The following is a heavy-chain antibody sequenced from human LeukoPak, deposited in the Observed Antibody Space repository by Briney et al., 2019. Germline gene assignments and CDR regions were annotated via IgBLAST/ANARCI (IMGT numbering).Heavy chain of an antibody. V-gene: IGHV4-39*01. J-gene: IGHJ3*02. CDR1: GGSISSTTYY. Sequence: PSETLSLTCTVSGGSISSTTYYWGWIRQPPAKGLEWIGIIYYSGSTHYNPSLKSRVTISVDTSKNQFSLKLRSVTAADTAIYYCARLPYSSGWFDAFDIWGQGTMVTVSS. CDR3: ARLPYSSGWFDAFDI. CDR2: IYYSGST. D-gene: IGHD6-19*01.